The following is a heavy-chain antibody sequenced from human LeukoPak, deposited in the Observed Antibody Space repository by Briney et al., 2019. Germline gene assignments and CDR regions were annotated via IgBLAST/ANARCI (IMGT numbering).Heavy chain of an antibody. D-gene: IGHD1-26*01. CDR1: GFTFSSYW. J-gene: IGHJ4*02. CDR2: INSDGSSL. V-gene: IGHV3-74*01. Sequence: GGCLRLSRAASGFTFSSYWVQWVRQAPGKGLVWISRINSDGSSLSYADSVKGRFTISRDNAKNTVYLQMNSLRAEDTAVYYCARSRYTGSHFDYWGQGTLVTVSS. CDR3: ARSRYTGSHFDY.